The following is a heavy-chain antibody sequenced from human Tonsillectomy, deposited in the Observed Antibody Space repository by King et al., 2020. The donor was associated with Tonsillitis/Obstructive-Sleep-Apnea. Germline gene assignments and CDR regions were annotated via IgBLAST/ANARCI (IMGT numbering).Heavy chain of an antibody. Sequence: VQLVESGAEVKKPGSSVKVSCKASGGTFSSYAISWVRQAPGQGLEWMGGIIPIFGTANYAQKFQGRGTITADASTSTAYMELSSLRSEDTAVYYCASSAAIYYYYYMDVWGKGTTVTVSS. D-gene: IGHD2-2*02. CDR3: ASSAAIYYYYYMDV. J-gene: IGHJ6*03. CDR2: IIPIFGTA. V-gene: IGHV1-69*01. CDR1: GGTFSSYA.